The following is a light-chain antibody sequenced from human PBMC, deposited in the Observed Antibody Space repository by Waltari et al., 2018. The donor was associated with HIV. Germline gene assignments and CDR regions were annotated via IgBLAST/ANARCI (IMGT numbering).Light chain of an antibody. J-gene: IGLJ3*02. CDR3: QSYDSSLSAWV. V-gene: IGLV1-40*01. CDR2: GNT. CDR1: SSNIGADYH. Sequence: QPVLTQPHSLSGDPGQTVTISCTGTSSNIGADYHVHRYQQLPGTAPNLLIYGNTMRPAGVPDRFSGSKAGTSASLAITGLQADDEADYYCQSYDSSLSAWVFGGGTKLTVL.